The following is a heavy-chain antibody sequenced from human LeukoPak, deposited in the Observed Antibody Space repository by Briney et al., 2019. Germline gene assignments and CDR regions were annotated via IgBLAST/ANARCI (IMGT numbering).Heavy chain of an antibody. CDR1: GASINSDSYY. Sequence: PSETLSLTCNVSGASINSDSYYWGWIRQPPGKGLEWIGSIYYSGRSHYNPSLKSRVTISIDTSKNQFSLKLSSVTAADTAVYYCARTLTFGGVIVPFDYWGQGTLVTVSS. CDR2: IYYSGRS. V-gene: IGHV4-39*07. J-gene: IGHJ4*02. D-gene: IGHD3-16*02. CDR3: ARTLTFGGVIVPFDY.